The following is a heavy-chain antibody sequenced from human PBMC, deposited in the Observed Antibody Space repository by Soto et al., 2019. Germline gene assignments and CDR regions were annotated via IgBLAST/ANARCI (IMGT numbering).Heavy chain of an antibody. CDR2: ISSSSSYI. CDR1: GFTFSSYS. V-gene: IGHV3-21*01. CDR3: ASGLVLRFLEWLSPLGY. J-gene: IGHJ4*02. D-gene: IGHD3-3*01. Sequence: EVQLVESGGGLVKPGGSLRLCCAASGFTFSSYSMNWVRQAPGKGLEWVSSISSSSSYIYYADSVKGRFTISRDNAQNALHLHMNSLRAEDAAVYYCASGLVLRFLEWLSPLGYWGQGTLVTVSS.